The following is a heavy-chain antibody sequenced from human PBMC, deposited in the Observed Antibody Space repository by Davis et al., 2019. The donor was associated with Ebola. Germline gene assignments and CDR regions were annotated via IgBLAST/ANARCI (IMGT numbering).Heavy chain of an antibody. D-gene: IGHD4-11*01. J-gene: IGHJ6*02. CDR3: AREPYSDYVYGMDV. CDR1: GYTFSSHV. Sequence: ASVKVSCKASGYTFSSHVMHWVRQAPGQRLEWMGWINAGNGNTKYSQKFQGRVTITRDTSASTAYMELSSLRSEDTAVYYCAREPYSDYVYGMDVWGQGTTVNVSS. V-gene: IGHV1-3*01. CDR2: INAGNGNT.